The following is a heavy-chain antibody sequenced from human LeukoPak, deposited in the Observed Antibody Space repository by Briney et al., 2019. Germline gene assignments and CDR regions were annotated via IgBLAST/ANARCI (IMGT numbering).Heavy chain of an antibody. CDR2: ISSSSSYI. CDR1: GFTFSSYS. D-gene: IGHD3-10*01. Sequence: GGSLRLSCAASGFTFSSYSMSWVRQAPGKGLEWVSSISSSSSYIYYADSVKGRFTISRDNAKNSLYLQMNSLRAEDTAVYYCARVVYGSGSKNTNFEYWGQGTLVTDSS. J-gene: IGHJ4*02. V-gene: IGHV3-21*01. CDR3: ARVVYGSGSKNTNFEY.